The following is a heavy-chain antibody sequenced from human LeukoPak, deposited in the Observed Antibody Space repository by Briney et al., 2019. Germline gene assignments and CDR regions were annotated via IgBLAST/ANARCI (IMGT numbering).Heavy chain of an antibody. J-gene: IGHJ5*02. CDR1: GHTFTSYG. D-gene: IGHD2-2*01. CDR3: ARAGAGYCSSTSCYWYWFDP. V-gene: IGHV1-18*01. Sequence: ASVKVSCKASGHTFTSYGISWVRQAPGQGLEWMGWISAYNGNTNYAQKLQGRVTMTTDTSTSTAYMELRSLRSDDTAVYYCARAGAGYCSSTSCYWYWFDPWGQGTLVTVSS. CDR2: ISAYNGNT.